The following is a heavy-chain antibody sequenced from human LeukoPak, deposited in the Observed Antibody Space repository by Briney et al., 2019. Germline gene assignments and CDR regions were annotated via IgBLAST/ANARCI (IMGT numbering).Heavy chain of an antibody. CDR1: GGSISSGGYH. V-gene: IGHV4-61*02. D-gene: IGHD3-22*01. J-gene: IGHJ6*03. Sequence: SETLSLTCTVSGGSISSGGYHWTWIRQPAGKGLEWIGRIYSRGTTNYSPSLKSRVTISVDTSKNQFSLKLSSVTAADTAVYYCARSSEGRYYYDSSGYSYYYYYMDVWGKGTTVTISS. CDR3: ARSSEGRYYYDSSGYSYYYYYMDV. CDR2: IYSRGTT.